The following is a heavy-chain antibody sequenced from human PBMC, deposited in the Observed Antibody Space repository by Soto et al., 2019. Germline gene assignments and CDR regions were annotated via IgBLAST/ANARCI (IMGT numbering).Heavy chain of an antibody. CDR2: ISTNTGYT. V-gene: IGHV1-18*01. D-gene: IGHD1-26*01. CDR3: ARGPARGANWFDP. Sequence: QDQLVQSGAEVKKPGASVKVSCKTSGFTFPTSGITWVRQAPGQGLEWMGWISTNTGYTYYAQKLQGRVTMTTDTSTSTVYMELGSLRSDDTAVYYCARGPARGANWFDPWGQGTLVTGSS. J-gene: IGHJ5*02. CDR1: GFTFPTSG.